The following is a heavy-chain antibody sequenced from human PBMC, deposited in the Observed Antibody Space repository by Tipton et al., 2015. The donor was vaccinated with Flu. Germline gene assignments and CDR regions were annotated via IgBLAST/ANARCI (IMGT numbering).Heavy chain of an antibody. CDR3: TRDAAYSGRNAMDV. D-gene: IGHD5-12*01. Sequence: GSLRLSCIASGFTFNTYSMNWVRQAPGKGLEWVASINFNGNSEYYSDSVRGRLTISRDNVRNSVFLQMNSLRPDDTAVYYCTRDAAYSGRNAMDVWGQGTTVTVSS. CDR2: INFNGNSE. CDR1: GFTFNTYS. J-gene: IGHJ6*02. V-gene: IGHV3-21*01.